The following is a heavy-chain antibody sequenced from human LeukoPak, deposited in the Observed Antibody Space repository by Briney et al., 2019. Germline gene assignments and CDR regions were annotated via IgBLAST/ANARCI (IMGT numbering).Heavy chain of an antibody. D-gene: IGHD4-17*01. J-gene: IGHJ6*03. V-gene: IGHV4-59*01. CDR1: GGSISSYY. CDR3: ARETYYGDAYYYYYYYMDV. Sequence: SETLSLTCTVSGGSISSYYWSWLRQPPGKGLEWIGYIYYSGSTNYNPSLKSRVTISVDTSKNQFSLKLSSVTAADTAVYYCARETYYGDAYYYYYYYMDVWGKGTTVTVSS. CDR2: IYYSGST.